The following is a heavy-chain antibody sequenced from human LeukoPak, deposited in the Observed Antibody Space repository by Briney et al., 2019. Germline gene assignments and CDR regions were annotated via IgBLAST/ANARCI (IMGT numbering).Heavy chain of an antibody. CDR2: INPNSGGT. CDR1: GYTFTGYY. D-gene: IGHD1/OR15-1a*01. Sequence: GASVKVSCKASGYTFTGYYMHWVRQAPGQGLEWMGWINPNSGGTNYAQKFQGRVTMTRDTSISTAYMELSRLRYDDTAVYYCARDEQQLADDAFDIWGQGTMVTVSS. J-gene: IGHJ3*02. CDR3: ARDEQQLADDAFDI. V-gene: IGHV1-2*02.